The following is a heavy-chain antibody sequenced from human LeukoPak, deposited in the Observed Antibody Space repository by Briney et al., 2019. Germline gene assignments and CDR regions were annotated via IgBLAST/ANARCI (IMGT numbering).Heavy chain of an antibody. CDR3: ARSPISYDSTFSVDY. CDR2: IIPIFGTA. V-gene: IGHV1-69*13. Sequence: EASVKVSCKASGGTFSSYAISWVRQAPGQGVEWMGGIIPIFGTANYAQKFQGRVTITADESTSTAYMELSSLRSEDTAVYYCARSPISYDSTFSVDYWGQGTLVTVSS. D-gene: IGHD3-22*01. J-gene: IGHJ4*02. CDR1: GGTFSSYA.